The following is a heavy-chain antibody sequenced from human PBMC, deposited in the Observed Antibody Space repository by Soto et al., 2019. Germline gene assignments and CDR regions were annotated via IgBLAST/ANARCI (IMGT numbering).Heavy chain of an antibody. D-gene: IGHD3-16*01. CDR2: ISSSSSYK. Sequence: GGSLRLSCEASGFTFSSYSMNWVRQARGKGLEWVSSISSSSSYKYYAGSVKGRFTISRENAKKCLYLKMNSMRTEDTAVDDCSRERISSYPPCWFDPWGQGTLVTVSS. J-gene: IGHJ5*02. CDR1: GFTFSSYS. CDR3: SRERISSYPPCWFDP. V-gene: IGHV3-21*01.